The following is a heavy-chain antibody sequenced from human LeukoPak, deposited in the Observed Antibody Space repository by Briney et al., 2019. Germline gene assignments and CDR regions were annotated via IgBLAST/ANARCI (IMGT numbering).Heavy chain of an antibody. J-gene: IGHJ4*02. V-gene: IGHV3-49*03. CDR1: GFTFGDYA. CDR2: IRSKTYGATK. D-gene: IGHD2-2*02. Sequence: GGSLRLSCTASGFTFGDYAMTWFRQAPGKGLEWVGFIRSKTYGATKEYAASVKGRFTISRDDFKTIAYLQMNSLKTEDTAVYYCTRALDYCSGTSCDTFNFDYWGQGTLVTVSS. CDR3: TRALDYCSGTSCDTFNFDY.